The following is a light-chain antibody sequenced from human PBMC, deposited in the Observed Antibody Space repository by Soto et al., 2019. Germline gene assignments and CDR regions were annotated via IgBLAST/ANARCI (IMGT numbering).Light chain of an antibody. J-gene: IGLJ2*01. CDR1: NSNIGADYG. V-gene: IGLV1-40*01. CDR3: QSFDSSLTGPI. CDR2: NYT. Sequence: QSVLTQPPSVSGAPGQRVTISCTGSNSNIGADYGVHWYQQFPGIAPKLLISNYTNRPSGVPDRFSGSRSGSSASLAITGLQSEDEADYYCQSFDSSLTGPILGVGTKVTVL.